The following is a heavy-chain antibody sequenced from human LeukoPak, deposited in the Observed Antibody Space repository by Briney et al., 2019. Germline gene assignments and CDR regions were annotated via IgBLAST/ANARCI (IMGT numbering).Heavy chain of an antibody. D-gene: IGHD3-22*01. CDR1: GDSISSSSYY. V-gene: IGHV4-39*07. CDR3: ARVESGYYDSFDI. J-gene: IGHJ3*02. CDR2: IYYTGDA. Sequence: SETLSLTCTVPGDSISSSSYYWGWIRQPPGKGLEYIGTIYYTGDAYYNPSLKGRVTISIDTSRKQFSLRLNSVTAADTAVYYCARVESGYYDSFDIWGQGTMVIVSS.